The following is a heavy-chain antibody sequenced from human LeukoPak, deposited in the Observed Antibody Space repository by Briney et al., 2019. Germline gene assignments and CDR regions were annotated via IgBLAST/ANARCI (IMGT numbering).Heavy chain of an antibody. CDR3: AAGGYCSGGRCPGFDP. CDR1: GFTFDDYG. V-gene: IGHV3-20*01. Sequence: PGGSLRLSCAASGFTFDDYGMSWVRQAPGKGLEWVAGINWSGDSTGYADSVKGRFTISRHNAKNSLYLQMNSLRAEDTALYHCAAGGYCSGGRCPGFDPWGQGTLVIVSS. J-gene: IGHJ5*02. CDR2: INWSGDST. D-gene: IGHD2-15*01.